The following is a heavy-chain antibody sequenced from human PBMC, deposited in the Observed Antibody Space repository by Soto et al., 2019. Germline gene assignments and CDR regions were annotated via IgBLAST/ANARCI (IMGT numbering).Heavy chain of an antibody. CDR2: IYYSGST. V-gene: IGHV4-30-4*01. Sequence: PSETLSLTCTVSGRSISSGDYYWSWIRQPPGKGLEWIGYIYYSGSTYYNPSLKSRVTISVDTSKNQFSLKLSSVTAADTAVYYCASVSYFNAFDYWGQGTLVTVSS. J-gene: IGHJ4*02. CDR3: ASVSYFNAFDY. D-gene: IGHD3-9*01. CDR1: GRSISSGDYY.